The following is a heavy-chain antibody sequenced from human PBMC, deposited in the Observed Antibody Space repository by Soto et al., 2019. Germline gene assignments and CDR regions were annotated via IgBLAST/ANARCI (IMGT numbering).Heavy chain of an antibody. Sequence: GASVKVSCKASGYTFTSYGISWVRQAPGQGLEWMGWISAYNGNTNYAQKLQGRVTMTTDTSTSTAYMELRSLRSDDTAVYYCARDYWPYDSSGKLQGYWGQGTLVTVSS. CDR1: GYTFTSYG. D-gene: IGHD3-22*01. CDR3: ARDYWPYDSSGKLQGY. V-gene: IGHV1-18*01. CDR2: ISAYNGNT. J-gene: IGHJ4*02.